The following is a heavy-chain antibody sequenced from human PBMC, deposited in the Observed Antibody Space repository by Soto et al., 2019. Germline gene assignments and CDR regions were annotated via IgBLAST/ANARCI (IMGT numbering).Heavy chain of an antibody. CDR3: ARAIHYDSSGLIWSVYYYYGMDV. CDR2: INPSGGST. J-gene: IGHJ6*02. CDR1: GYTFTSYY. Sequence: GASVKLSCKASGYTFTSYYMHWVRQAPGQGLEWMGIINPSGGSTSYAQKFQGRVTMTRDTSTSTVYMELSSLRSEDTAVYYCARAIHYDSSGLIWSVYYYYGMDVWGQGYTVTVS. D-gene: IGHD3-22*01. V-gene: IGHV1-46*01.